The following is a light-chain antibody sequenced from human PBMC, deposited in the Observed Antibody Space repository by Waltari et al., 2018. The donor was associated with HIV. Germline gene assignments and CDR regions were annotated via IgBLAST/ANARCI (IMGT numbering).Light chain of an antibody. J-gene: IGLJ1*01. V-gene: IGLV2-23*02. CDR1: NSDVGNYNL. CDR3: CSYASSTTYL. Sequence: QSALTQPASVSGSPGQSITISCTGTNSDVGNYNLVSWYQQHPGKAPKLMIYEVNKRPSGISDRFSGSKSDNTASLTISGLQAEDEADYYCCSYASSTTYLFGTGTKITVL. CDR2: EVN.